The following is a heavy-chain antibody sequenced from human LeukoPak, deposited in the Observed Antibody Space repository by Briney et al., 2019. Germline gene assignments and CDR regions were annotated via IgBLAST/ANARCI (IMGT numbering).Heavy chain of an antibody. J-gene: IGHJ5*02. Sequence: KPSETLSLTCSVSGGSINSYHWNWIRQPPGKGLEWIGHIYYNGNTNYNPSLKTRVTISVDTSKNQFSLNLTSVTAEDTAVYYCARGCSTASCQSWFDPWGQGTQVTVSS. CDR3: ARGCSTASCQSWFDP. V-gene: IGHV4-59*01. CDR2: IYYNGNT. CDR1: GGSINSYH. D-gene: IGHD2-2*01.